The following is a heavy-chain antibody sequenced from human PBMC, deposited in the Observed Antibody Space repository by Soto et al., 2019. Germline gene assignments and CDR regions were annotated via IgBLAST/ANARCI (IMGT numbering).Heavy chain of an antibody. J-gene: IGHJ4*02. D-gene: IGHD1-26*01. Sequence: GGSLRLSCAASGFTFSNAWMSWVRQAPGKGLEWVGRIKSKTDGGTTDYAAPVKGRFTISRDDSKNTLYLQMNSLKTEDTAVYYCTTDGLPPGLSTGGSGSYYFPISAYWGQGTLVTVSS. CDR2: IKSKTDGGTT. CDR3: TTDGLPPGLSTGGSGSYYFPISAY. V-gene: IGHV3-15*01. CDR1: GFTFSNAW.